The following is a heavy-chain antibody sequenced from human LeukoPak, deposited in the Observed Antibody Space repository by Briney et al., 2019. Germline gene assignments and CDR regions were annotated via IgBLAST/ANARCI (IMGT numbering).Heavy chain of an antibody. V-gene: IGHV3-30-3*02. D-gene: IGHD6-19*01. CDR3: AKLAEGSGWSQNY. CDR1: GFTFSSYS. Sequence: GGSLRLSCAASGFTFSSYSMHWVRQTPGKGLEWVAVISKDGTNKHYADSVKGRFTISRDNSKNTLYLQMNSLRAEDTAVYYCAKLAEGSGWSQNYWGQGTLVTVSS. CDR2: ISKDGTNK. J-gene: IGHJ4*02.